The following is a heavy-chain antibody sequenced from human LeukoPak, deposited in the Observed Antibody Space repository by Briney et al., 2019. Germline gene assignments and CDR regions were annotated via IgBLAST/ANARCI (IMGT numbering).Heavy chain of an antibody. CDR1: GFTFSNYG. D-gene: IGHD3/OR15-3a*01. CDR3: AKVATWTHFDY. V-gene: IGHV3-23*01. Sequence: GGSLRLSCAASGFTFSNYGMSWVRQAPGKGLEWVSALSGTSDSIYYADSVKGRFSISRDNSKNTLYLQISSLRVEDTAVYYCAKVATWTHFDYWGQGILVTVSS. CDR2: LSGTSDSI. J-gene: IGHJ4*02.